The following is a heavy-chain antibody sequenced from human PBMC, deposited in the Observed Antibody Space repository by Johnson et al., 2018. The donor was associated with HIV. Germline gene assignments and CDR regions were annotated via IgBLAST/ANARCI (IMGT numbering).Heavy chain of an antibody. CDR2: ISYDGSNK. CDR1: GFNFSSYA. J-gene: IGHJ3*02. Sequence: HVQLVESGGGVVQPGRSLRLSCVASGFNFSSYAMSWVRQAPGKGLEWVAVISYDGSNKYYADSVKGRFTISRDNSKNTLYLQMNSLRAEDTAVYYCARDNTTVGGVIVPIGAFDIWGQGTMVTVSS. V-gene: IGHV3-30-3*01. D-gene: IGHD3-16*02. CDR3: ARDNTTVGGVIVPIGAFDI.